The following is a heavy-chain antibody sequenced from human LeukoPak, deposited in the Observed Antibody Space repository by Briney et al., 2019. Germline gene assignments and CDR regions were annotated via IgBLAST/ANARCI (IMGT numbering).Heavy chain of an antibody. D-gene: IGHD6-13*01. CDR2: IKSKTDGETT. CDR1: GFTFINAW. J-gene: IGHJ4*02. CDR3: TTDGSSYPDY. Sequence: GGSLRLSCAASGFTFINAWMTWVRQAPRKGLEWVGRIKSKTDGETTDYAAPVKGRFTISRDDSKGTLFLQMNSLKTEDTAVYYCTTDGSSYPDYWGQGTLVSVSS. V-gene: IGHV3-15*01.